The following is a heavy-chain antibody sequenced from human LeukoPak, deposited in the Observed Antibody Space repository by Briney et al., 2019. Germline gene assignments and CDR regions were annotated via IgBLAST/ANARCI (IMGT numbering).Heavy chain of an antibody. CDR1: GFTFSSYA. J-gene: IGHJ6*03. D-gene: IGHD3-10*01. CDR3: AKGGAIGDSGGYYMDV. CDR2: ISYDGSNK. V-gene: IGHV3-30*04. Sequence: PGGSLRLSCAASGFTFSSYAMHWVRQAPGKGLEWVAVISYDGSNKYYADSVKGRFTISRDNSKNTLYLQMNSLRAEDTAVYYCAKGGAIGDSGGYYMDVWGKGTTVTISS.